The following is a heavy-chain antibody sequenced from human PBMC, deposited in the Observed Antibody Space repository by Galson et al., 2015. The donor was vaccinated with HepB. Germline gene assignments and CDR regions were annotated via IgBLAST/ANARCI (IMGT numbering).Heavy chain of an antibody. D-gene: IGHD6-13*01. CDR3: ARVYGSWRNGMDV. CDR2: ISGSGGST. CDR1: GFTFSSYA. V-gene: IGHV3-23*01. Sequence: SLRLSCAASGFTFSSYAMSWVRQAPGKGLEWVSAISGSGGSTYYADSVKGRFTISRDNSKNTLYLQMNSLRAEDTAVYYCARVYGSWRNGMDVWGQGTTVTVSS. J-gene: IGHJ6*02.